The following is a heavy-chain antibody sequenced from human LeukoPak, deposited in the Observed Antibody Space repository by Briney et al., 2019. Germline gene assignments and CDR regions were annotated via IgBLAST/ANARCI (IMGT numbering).Heavy chain of an antibody. V-gene: IGHV4-31*03. D-gene: IGHD3-10*01. J-gene: IGHJ5*02. CDR2: IYYSGST. CDR3: ARDVTAYGSGSYYNWFDP. CDR1: GGSISSGGYC. Sequence: SETLSLTCTVSGGSISSGGYCWSWIRQHPGKGLEWIGYIYYSGSTYYNPSLKSRVTISVDTSKNQFSLKLGSVTAADTAVYYCARDVTAYGSGSYYNWFDPWGQGTLVNVSS.